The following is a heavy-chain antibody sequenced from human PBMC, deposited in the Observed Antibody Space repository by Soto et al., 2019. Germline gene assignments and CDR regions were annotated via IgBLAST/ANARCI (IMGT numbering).Heavy chain of an antibody. CDR2: IYYSGST. CDR3: ARLSRRASVPGDY. CDR1: GGSISSYY. V-gene: IGHV4-59*08. D-gene: IGHD6-19*01. J-gene: IGHJ4*02. Sequence: PSETLSLTCTVSGGSISSYYWSWIRQPPGKGLEWIGYIYYSGSTNYNPSLKSRVTISVDTSKNQFSLKLSSVTAADTAVFYCARLSRRASVPGDYWGQGTLVTVSS.